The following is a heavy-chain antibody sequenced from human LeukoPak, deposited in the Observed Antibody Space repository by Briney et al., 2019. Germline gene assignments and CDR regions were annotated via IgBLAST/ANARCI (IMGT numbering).Heavy chain of an antibody. D-gene: IGHD3-22*01. CDR1: GYTFTVYY. Sequence: ASVTVSCTASGYTFTVYYMHWVRQAPGQGLEWMGWINPNSGGTNYAQKFQGRVTMTRDTSISTAYMELSRLRSDDTAVYYCAREGRYYYDSSGYYFDYWGQGTLVTVSS. CDR2: INPNSGGT. CDR3: AREGRYYYDSSGYYFDY. J-gene: IGHJ4*02. V-gene: IGHV1-2*02.